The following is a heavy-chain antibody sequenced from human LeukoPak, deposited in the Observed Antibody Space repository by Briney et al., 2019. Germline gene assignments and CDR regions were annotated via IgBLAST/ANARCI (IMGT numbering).Heavy chain of an antibody. J-gene: IGHJ4*02. CDR2: IRYDGSNK. CDR3: ARDDGGNYPATLEF. CDR1: GFTFSSYG. Sequence: PGGSLRLSCAASGFTFSSYGMHWVRQAPGKGLEWVAFIRYDGSNKYYADSVEGRFTISRDNSKNTLYLQMNSLRAEDTAVYYCARDDGGNYPATLEFWGQGTLVTVSS. D-gene: IGHD4-23*01. V-gene: IGHV3-30*02.